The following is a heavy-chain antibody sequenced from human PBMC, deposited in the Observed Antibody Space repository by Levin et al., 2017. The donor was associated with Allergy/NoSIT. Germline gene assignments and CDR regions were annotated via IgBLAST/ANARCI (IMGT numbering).Heavy chain of an antibody. CDR1: GFTFSSYS. Sequence: GGSLRLSCAASGFTFSSYSMNWVRQAPGKGLEWVSSISSSSSYIYYADSVKGRFTISRDNAKNSLYLQMNSLRAEDTAVYYCARDVREYSSSSGGYYYYYGMDVWGQGTTVTVSS. J-gene: IGHJ6*02. D-gene: IGHD6-6*01. V-gene: IGHV3-21*01. CDR2: ISSSSSYI. CDR3: ARDVREYSSSSGGYYYYYGMDV.